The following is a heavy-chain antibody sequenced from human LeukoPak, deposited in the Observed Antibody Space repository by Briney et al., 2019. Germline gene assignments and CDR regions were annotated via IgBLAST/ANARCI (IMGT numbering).Heavy chain of an antibody. V-gene: IGHV3-21*01. J-gene: IGHJ3*02. CDR1: GFTLSSSS. D-gene: IGHD6-19*01. Sequence: GGSLRLSCAASGFTLSSSSMNWVRQAPGKGLEWVSSISSSSSYIYYADSVKGRFTISRDNAKNSLYLQMNSLRAEDTAVYYCARDPPIAVAGTGGDAFDIWGQGTMVTVSS. CDR3: ARDPPIAVAGTGGDAFDI. CDR2: ISSSSSYI.